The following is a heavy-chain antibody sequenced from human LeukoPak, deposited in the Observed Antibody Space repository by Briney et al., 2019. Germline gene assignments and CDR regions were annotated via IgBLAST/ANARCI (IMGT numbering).Heavy chain of an antibody. V-gene: IGHV3-48*01. J-gene: IGHJ4*02. D-gene: IGHD3-16*02. CDR1: GFTLSSYS. CDR2: ISSSSSAI. CDR3: AKDLGELSFTQPFDY. Sequence: GGSLRLSCAASGFTLSSYSMNWVRQAPGRGLEWVSFISSSSSAIYYADSVKGRFTISRDNSKNTLYLQMNSLKAEDTAVYYCAKDLGELSFTQPFDYWGQGTLVTVSS.